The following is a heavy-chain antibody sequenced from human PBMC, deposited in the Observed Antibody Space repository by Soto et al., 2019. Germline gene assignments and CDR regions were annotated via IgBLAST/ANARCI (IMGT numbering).Heavy chain of an antibody. CDR1: GFTFSSYA. J-gene: IGHJ4*02. D-gene: IGHD2-21*02. Sequence: PGGSLRLSCAASGFTFSSYAMHWVRQAPGKGLEWVAVLSNDGSSKYYGDSMKGRFTISRDNSKNTPYLQMNSLRPEDTAVYYCARGRSLYTVVTLFDYWGQGTLVTVSS. V-gene: IGHV3-30-3*01. CDR3: ARGRSLYTVVTLFDY. CDR2: LSNDGSSK.